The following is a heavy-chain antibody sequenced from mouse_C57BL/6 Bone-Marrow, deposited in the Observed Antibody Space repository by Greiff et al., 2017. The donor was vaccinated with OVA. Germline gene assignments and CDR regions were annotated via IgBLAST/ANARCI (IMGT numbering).Heavy chain of an antibody. D-gene: IGHD3-2*02. V-gene: IGHV3-6*01. CDR2: ISYDGSN. CDR3: AREGGQAPYAMDY. CDR1: GYSITSGYY. J-gene: IGHJ4*01. Sequence: EVQVVESGPGLVKPSQSLSLTCSVTGYSITSGYYWNWIRQFPGNKLEWMGYISYDGSNNYNPSLKNRISITRDTSKNQFFLKLNSVTTEDTATYYCAREGGQAPYAMDYWGQGTSVTVSS.